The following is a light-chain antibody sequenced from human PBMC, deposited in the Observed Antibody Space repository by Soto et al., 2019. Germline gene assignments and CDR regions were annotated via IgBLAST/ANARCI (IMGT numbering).Light chain of an antibody. CDR3: SSYAATNNYV. Sequence: QSVLTQPPSASGSPGQSVTISCTGTSSDVGGYNYVSWYQQNPGKAPQLIIYEVSKRPSGVPDRFSGSKSGNTASLTVSGLRAEDEADYYCSSYAATNNYVFGSGTKVTVL. J-gene: IGLJ1*01. CDR2: EVS. V-gene: IGLV2-8*01. CDR1: SSDVGGYNY.